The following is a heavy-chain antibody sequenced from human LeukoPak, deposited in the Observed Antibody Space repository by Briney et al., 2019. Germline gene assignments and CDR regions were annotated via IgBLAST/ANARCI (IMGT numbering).Heavy chain of an antibody. J-gene: IGHJ4*02. CDR1: GFTFSTSE. Sequence: GSLRLSCAASGFTFSTSEMNWVRQAPGKGLEWVSYISRSGSAIYYADSVKGRFTISRDNAKNSLYLQMNSLRAEDTAVYYCARQSGYSYGFDYWGQGTLVTVSS. CDR3: ARQSGYSYGFDY. D-gene: IGHD5-18*01. CDR2: ISRSGSAI. V-gene: IGHV3-48*03.